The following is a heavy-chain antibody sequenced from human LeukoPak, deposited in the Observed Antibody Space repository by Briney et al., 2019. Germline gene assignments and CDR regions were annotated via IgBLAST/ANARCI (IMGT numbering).Heavy chain of an antibody. CDR2: ISYDGSNK. CDR3: AKEQYRSGYFRQPPDAFDI. D-gene: IGHD3-3*01. J-gene: IGHJ3*02. V-gene: IGHV3-30*18. CDR1: GFTFSSYG. Sequence: GGSLRLSCAASGFTFSSYGMHWVRQAPGKGLEWVAVISYDGSNKYYADSVKGRFTISRDNSKNTLYLQMNSLRAEDTAVYYRAKEQYRSGYFRQPPDAFDIWGQGTMVTVSS.